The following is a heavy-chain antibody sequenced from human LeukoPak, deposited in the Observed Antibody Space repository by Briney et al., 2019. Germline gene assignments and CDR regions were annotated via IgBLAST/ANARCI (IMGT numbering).Heavy chain of an antibody. J-gene: IGHJ5*02. CDR2: ISGYQGST. V-gene: IGHV1-18*01. Sequence: GASVKVSCKASGYTFTNYGITWVRQAPGQGLEWMGWISGYQGSTKYAQNFQGRVTMTIDTSTSTAYMDLRSLRSDDTAVYYCARVKGYGDYGYWFDPWGQGTLVTVSS. D-gene: IGHD4-17*01. CDR3: ARVKGYGDYGYWFDP. CDR1: GYTFTNYG.